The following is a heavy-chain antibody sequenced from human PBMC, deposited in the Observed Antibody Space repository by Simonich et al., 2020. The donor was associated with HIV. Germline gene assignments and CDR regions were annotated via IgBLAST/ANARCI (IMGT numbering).Heavy chain of an antibody. J-gene: IGHJ2*01. V-gene: IGHV4-34*01. CDR1: GGSFSGYS. CDR2: IKHSGST. CDR3: ARAGRGSGSSFYWYFDL. Sequence: QVQLQQWGAGLLKPSETLSLTCAVYGGSFSGYSWNWIRQPPGKGREGIGEIKHSGSTNYNPALKSRVTISVDTSKNQFSLKLSSVTAADTAVYYCARAGRGSGSSFYWYFDLWGRGTLVTVSS. D-gene: IGHD1-26*01.